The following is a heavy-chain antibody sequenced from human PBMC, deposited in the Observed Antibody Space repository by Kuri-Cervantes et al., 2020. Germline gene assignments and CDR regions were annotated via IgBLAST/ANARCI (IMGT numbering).Heavy chain of an antibody. CDR3: ARVRGWWEPFDY. CDR1: GFTFSSYW. D-gene: IGHD2-15*01. J-gene: IGHJ4*02. V-gene: IGHV3-7*04. CDR2: IKQDGSEK. Sequence: LSLTCAASGFTFSSYWMSWVRQAPGKGLEWVANIKQDGSEKYYVDSVKGRFTISRDNAKNSLYLQMNSLRAEDTAVYYCARVRGWWEPFDYWGQGTLVAVSS.